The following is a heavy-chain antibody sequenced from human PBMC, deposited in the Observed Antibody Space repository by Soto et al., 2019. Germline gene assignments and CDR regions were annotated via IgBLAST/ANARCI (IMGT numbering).Heavy chain of an antibody. CDR3: ASWGTMVRGVTAMFAFDI. CDR2: ISAYNGNT. CDR1: GYTFTSYG. D-gene: IGHD3-10*01. Sequence: QVQLVQSGAEVKKPGASVKVSCKASGYTFTSYGISWVRQAPGQGLEWMGWISAYNGNTNYAQKLQGRVTMTTDTATSTAYMELRSLRSDDTAVYYCASWGTMVRGVTAMFAFDIWGQGTMVTVSS. V-gene: IGHV1-18*01. J-gene: IGHJ3*02.